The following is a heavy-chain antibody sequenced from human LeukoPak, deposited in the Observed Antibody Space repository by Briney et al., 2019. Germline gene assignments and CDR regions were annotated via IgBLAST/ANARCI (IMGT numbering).Heavy chain of an antibody. J-gene: IGHJ4*02. Sequence: SETLSLTCTVSGGSISSGNYYWSWIRQPAGNGLEWIGRIYTSGSTKYNPSLESRVTISVDTSKDQLSLKLRSVTAADTAVYYCARDIGEWLISYFDYWGQGTLVTVSS. D-gene: IGHD3-3*01. CDR2: IYTSGST. CDR3: ARDIGEWLISYFDY. V-gene: IGHV4-61*02. CDR1: GGSISSGNYY.